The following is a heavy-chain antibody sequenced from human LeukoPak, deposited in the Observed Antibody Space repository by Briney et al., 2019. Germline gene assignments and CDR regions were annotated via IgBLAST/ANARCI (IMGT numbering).Heavy chain of an antibody. V-gene: IGHV1-69*05. CDR2: IIPIFGTA. Sequence: SVKVSCKASGYTFTSYAISWVRQAPGQGLEWMGGIIPIFGTANYAQKFQGRVTITTDESTSTAYMELSSLRSEDTAVYYCARSKYDYYDSRYNWFDPWGQGTLVTVSS. CDR1: GYTFTSYA. CDR3: ARSKYDYYDSRYNWFDP. J-gene: IGHJ5*02. D-gene: IGHD3-22*01.